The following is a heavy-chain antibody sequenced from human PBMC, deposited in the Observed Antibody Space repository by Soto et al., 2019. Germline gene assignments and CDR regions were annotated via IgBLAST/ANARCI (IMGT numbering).Heavy chain of an antibody. CDR3: VRARIDV. CDR2: INPDGSEK. V-gene: IGHV3-7*01. Sequence: ESGGGLVQPGGSLRLSCAASGFIFSAYWMTWVRQAPGKGLEWVANINPDGSEKYYVDSVKGRFTISRDNVKNSLFLQVNNLTAEDTALYYCVRARIDVWGRGTLVTVSS. J-gene: IGHJ2*01. CDR1: GFIFSAYW.